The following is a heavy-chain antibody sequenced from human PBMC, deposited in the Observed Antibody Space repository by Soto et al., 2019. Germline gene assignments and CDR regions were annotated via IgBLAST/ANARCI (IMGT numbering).Heavy chain of an antibody. Sequence: ASVKVSCKASGYTFTSYGISWVRQAPGQGLEWMGWISAYNGNTNYAQKLQGRVTMTTDTSTSTAYMELRSLRSDDTAVYYCARVPYCSSTSCYTRNYYYYGMDVWDQGTTVTVSS. CDR3: ARVPYCSSTSCYTRNYYYYGMDV. V-gene: IGHV1-18*04. CDR1: GYTFTSYG. CDR2: ISAYNGNT. D-gene: IGHD2-2*02. J-gene: IGHJ6*02.